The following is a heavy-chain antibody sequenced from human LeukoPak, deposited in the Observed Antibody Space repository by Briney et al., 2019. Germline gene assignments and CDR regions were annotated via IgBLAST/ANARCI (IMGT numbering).Heavy chain of an antibody. CDR2: ISSSSRYI. Sequence: GGTLRLSCAASGFTFSSYSMNWVRQAPGKGLEWVSSISSSSRYIYYADSLKGRFTISRDNAKNSLYLQMNSLRAEDTAVYYCARETFCTNTTCPIGDHFDYWGQGTLVTVSS. V-gene: IGHV3-21*01. CDR1: GFTFSSYS. J-gene: IGHJ4*02. CDR3: ARETFCTNTTCPIGDHFDY. D-gene: IGHD2-2*01.